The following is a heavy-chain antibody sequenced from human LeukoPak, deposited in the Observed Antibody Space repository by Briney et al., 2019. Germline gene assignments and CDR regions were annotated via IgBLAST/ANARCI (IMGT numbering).Heavy chain of an antibody. CDR1: GGSISSYY. J-gene: IGHJ3*02. CDR2: IYTSGST. CDR3: AREIAAAGFDAFDI. D-gene: IGHD6-13*01. V-gene: IGHV4-4*07. Sequence: PSETLSLTCTVSGGSISSYYWSWIRQPAGKGLEWIGRIYTSGSTNYNPSLKSRATMSVDTSKNQFSLKLSSVTAADTAVYYCAREIAAAGFDAFDIWAGGTMVTVSS.